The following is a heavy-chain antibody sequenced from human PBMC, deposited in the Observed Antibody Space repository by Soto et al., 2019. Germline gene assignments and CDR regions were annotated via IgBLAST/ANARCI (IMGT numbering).Heavy chain of an antibody. CDR1: GLTFKDAW. D-gene: IGHD7-27*01. CDR2: IKSQADGGTT. V-gene: IGHV3-15*07. Sequence: GGSLRLSCAVSGLTFKDAWMNWVRQVPGKGLEWVGRIKSQADGGTTDYAAPVKGRFTISRDDSKNTLYLQMNSLKIEDTAVYYCATAPGYWGSAPLDYWGQGTLVTVSS. CDR3: ATAPGYWGSAPLDY. J-gene: IGHJ4*02.